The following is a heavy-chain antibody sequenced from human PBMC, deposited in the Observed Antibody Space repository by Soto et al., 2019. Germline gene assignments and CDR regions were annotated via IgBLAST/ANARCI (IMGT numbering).Heavy chain of an antibody. CDR1: GYTFTSYY. D-gene: IGHD3-22*01. V-gene: IGHV1-46*03. CDR2: INPSGGST. J-gene: IGHJ4*02. CDR3: ARGGRTFDSSGYQCFDY. Sequence: ASVKVSCKASGYTFTSYYMHWVRQAPGQGLEWMGIINPSGGSTSYAQKFQGRVTMTRDTSTSTVYMELSSLRSEDTAVYYCARGGRTFDSSGYQCFDYWGQGTLVTVSS.